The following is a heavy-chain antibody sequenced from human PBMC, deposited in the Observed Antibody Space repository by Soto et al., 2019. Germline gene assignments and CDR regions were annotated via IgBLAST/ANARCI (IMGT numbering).Heavy chain of an antibody. CDR2: ISGSGGST. CDR1: GFTFSSYV. J-gene: IGHJ4*02. Sequence: EVQLLGSGGGLVQPGGSLRLSCAASGFTFSSYVMSWVRQAPGKGLEWVSGISGSGGSTYYSDSVKGRFTISRDNSKNTLYLQMNSLRAEDTAVYYCAKVPYDLWSGYYPPLYFDYWGQGTLVTVSS. D-gene: IGHD3-3*01. CDR3: AKVPYDLWSGYYPPLYFDY. V-gene: IGHV3-23*01.